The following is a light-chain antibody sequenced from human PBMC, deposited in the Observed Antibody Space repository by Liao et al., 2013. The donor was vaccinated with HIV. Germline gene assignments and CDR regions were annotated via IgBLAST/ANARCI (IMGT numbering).Light chain of an antibody. CDR1: DLEKKY. J-gene: IGLJ2*01. CDR2: QDT. Sequence: SYDLTQPPSVSVSPGQTASISCSGHDLEKKYVCWYQQRPGQSPVLVIYQDTKRPSGIPERFSGSNSGNTATLTISGTQAMDEADYYCQAWDSSTVVFGGGTKLTVL. CDR3: QAWDSSTVV. V-gene: IGLV3-1*01.